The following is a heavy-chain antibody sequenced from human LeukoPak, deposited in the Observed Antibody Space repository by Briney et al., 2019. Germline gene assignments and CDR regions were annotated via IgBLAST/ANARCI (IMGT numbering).Heavy chain of an antibody. J-gene: IGHJ4*02. CDR2: ISGSGGST. V-gene: IGHV3-23*01. CDR3: AKDSRHITMMDY. Sequence: GGSLRLSCAVSGFTFSSYAMSWVRQAPGKGLEWVSAISGSGGSTYYADSVKGRFTISRDKSKNTLYLQMNSLRAEDTAVYYCAKDSRHITMMDYWGQGTLVTVSS. CDR1: GFTFSSYA. D-gene: IGHD3-22*01.